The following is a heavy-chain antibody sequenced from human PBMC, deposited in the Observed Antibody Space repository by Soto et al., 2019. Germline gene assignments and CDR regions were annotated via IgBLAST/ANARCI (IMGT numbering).Heavy chain of an antibody. CDR3: ARVRIAVAGATNPPFDY. J-gene: IGHJ4*02. CDR2: INHSGST. CDR1: GGSFSGYY. D-gene: IGHD6-19*01. V-gene: IGHV4-34*01. Sequence: XETLSLTCAVYGGSFSGYYWSWIRQPPGNGLEWIGEINHSGSTNYNPSLKSRVTISVDTSKNQFSLKLSSVTAADTAVYYCARVRIAVAGATNPPFDYWGQGTLVTVSS.